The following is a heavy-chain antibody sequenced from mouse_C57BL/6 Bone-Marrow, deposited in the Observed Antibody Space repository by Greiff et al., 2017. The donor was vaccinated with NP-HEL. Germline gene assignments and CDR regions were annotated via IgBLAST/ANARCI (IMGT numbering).Heavy chain of an antibody. CDR3: AGDYDGYWYFDV. CDR2: IPHSGET. CDR1: GFTITSGYY. Sequence: VKLQESGPGLVKPSQSLFLTCSITGFTITSGYYWIWIRQSPGKPLEWMGYIPHSGETFYNPSLQSPISITRETSKNQFFLQLNSVTTEDTAMYYCAGDYDGYWYFDVWGTGTTVTVSS. V-gene: IGHV12-3*01. J-gene: IGHJ1*03. D-gene: IGHD2-3*01.